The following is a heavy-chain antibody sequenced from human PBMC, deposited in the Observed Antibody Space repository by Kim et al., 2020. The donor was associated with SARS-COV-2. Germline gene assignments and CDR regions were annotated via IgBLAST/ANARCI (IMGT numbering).Heavy chain of an antibody. J-gene: IGHJ4*02. V-gene: IGHV3-23*01. CDR1: GFTFSSYA. CDR2: ISGSGGST. Sequence: GGSLRLSCAASGFTFSSYAMSWVRQAPGKGLEWVSAISGSGGSTYYADSVKGRFTISRDNSKNTLYLQMNSLRAEDTAVYYCAKAGITMIVVVITSGTYYFDYWGQGTLVTVSS. CDR3: AKAGITMIVVVITSGTYYFDY. D-gene: IGHD3-22*01.